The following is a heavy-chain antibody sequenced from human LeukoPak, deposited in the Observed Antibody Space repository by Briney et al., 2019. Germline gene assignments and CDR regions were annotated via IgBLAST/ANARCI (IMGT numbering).Heavy chain of an antibody. CDR1: GASISSYY. Sequence: SETLSLTCPVSGASISSYYWTWFRRPPGKGLDGFGFFIYSRSTNYNPPLKSRVTISVDTSKNQFSLKLSSVTAADTAVYYCARHSRIFGVVIARWFDPWGQGTLVTVSS. V-gene: IGHV4-59*08. D-gene: IGHD3-3*01. CDR2: FIYSRST. CDR3: ARHSRIFGVVIARWFDP. J-gene: IGHJ5*02.